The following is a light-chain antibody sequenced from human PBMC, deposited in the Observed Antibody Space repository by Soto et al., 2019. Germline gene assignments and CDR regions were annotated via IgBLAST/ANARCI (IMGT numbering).Light chain of an antibody. CDR1: SGHSSYA. Sequence: QSVLTQSPSASASLGASVKLTCTLSSGHSSYAIAWHQQQPEKGPRYLMKLNSDGSHSKGDGIPDRFSGSSSGAERYLTISRLQSEDEADYYCQTWDTGIVVFGGGTQLTVL. CDR2: LNSDGSH. J-gene: IGLJ2*01. V-gene: IGLV4-69*01. CDR3: QTWDTGIVV.